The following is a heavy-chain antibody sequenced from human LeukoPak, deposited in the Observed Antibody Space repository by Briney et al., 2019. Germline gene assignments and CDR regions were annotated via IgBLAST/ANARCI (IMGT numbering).Heavy chain of an antibody. V-gene: IGHV4-34*01. CDR2: INHSGST. CDR1: GGSFSGYY. CDR3: ARVDPTPTTAGGVY. Sequence: SETLSLTCAVYGGSFSGYYWSWIRQPPGKGLEWIGEINHSGSTNYNPSLKSRVTISVDTSKNQFSLKLSSVTAADTAVYYCARVDPTPTTAGGVYWGQGTLVTVSS. D-gene: IGHD2-8*02. J-gene: IGHJ4*02.